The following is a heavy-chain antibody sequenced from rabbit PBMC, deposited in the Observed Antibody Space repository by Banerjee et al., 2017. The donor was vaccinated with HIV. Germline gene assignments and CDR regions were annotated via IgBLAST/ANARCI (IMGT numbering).Heavy chain of an antibody. J-gene: IGHJ6*01. Sequence: EEYGGDLVQPEGSLTLSCKASGLDFSYSYWICWVRQAPGKGLEWIACIYAGSGGSSFYASWAKGRFTISKTSSTTVTLQLTSLTAADTATYFCARGWGAIDASYPYYGMDLWGPGTLVTVS. CDR3: ARGWGAIDASYPYYGMDL. CDR1: GLDFSYSYW. V-gene: IGHV1S45*01. CDR2: IYAGSGGSS. D-gene: IGHD5-1*01.